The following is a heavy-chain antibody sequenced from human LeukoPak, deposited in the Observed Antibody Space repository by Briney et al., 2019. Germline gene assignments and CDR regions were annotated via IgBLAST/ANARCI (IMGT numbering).Heavy chain of an antibody. CDR3: ARMQLWGPH. Sequence: PGGPLTLSYAASGFTLSIYWMSWVRQAPGKGLEWVANIKQDGSEKNYVDSVKGRFTISRDNAKNSVYLQMNSLRAEDTAVYYCARMQLWGPHWGQGTLVTVSS. CDR1: GFTLSIYW. D-gene: IGHD3-16*01. CDR2: IKQDGSEK. V-gene: IGHV3-7*01. J-gene: IGHJ4*02.